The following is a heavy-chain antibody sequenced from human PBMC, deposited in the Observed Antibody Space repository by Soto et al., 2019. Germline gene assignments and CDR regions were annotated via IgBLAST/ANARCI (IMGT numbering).Heavy chain of an antibody. CDR2: ISAYNGNT. CDR1: GYTFTSYG. CDR3: ARVYPRQGFGASDP. J-gene: IGHJ5*02. V-gene: IGHV1-18*04. D-gene: IGHD3-10*01. Sequence: ASVKVSCKASGYTFTSYGISWVRQAPGQGLEWMGWISAYNGNTNYAQKLQGRVTMTTDTSTSTAYMGLRSLRSDDTAVYYCARVYPRQGFGASDPWGQGTLVTVSS.